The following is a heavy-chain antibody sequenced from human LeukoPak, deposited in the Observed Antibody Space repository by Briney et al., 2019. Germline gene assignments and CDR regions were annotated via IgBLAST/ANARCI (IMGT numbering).Heavy chain of an antibody. CDR2: ITGTSDYR. D-gene: IGHD3-10*02. V-gene: IGHV3-21*05. CDR3: TRDGAYTRFDFDY. J-gene: IGHJ4*02. Sequence: PGGSLRLSCTSSEITFSSRSMNWVRQAPGKGLEWISYITGTSDYRLYGDSVRGRFTISRDNAKRTVYLEMSSLGAEDTAVYYCTRDGAYTRFDFDYWGPGVLVTVSS. CDR1: EITFSSRS.